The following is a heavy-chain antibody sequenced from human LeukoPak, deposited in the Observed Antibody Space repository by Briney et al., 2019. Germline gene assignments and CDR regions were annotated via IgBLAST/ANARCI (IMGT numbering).Heavy chain of an antibody. J-gene: IGHJ4*02. CDR3: VRDYENLTGSKTRFHY. V-gene: IGHV3-21*01. CDR1: GFTFSTYS. Sequence: GGSLRLSCAASGFTFSTYSINWVRQAPGKGLEWVSSISRNSRYIYYADSMRGRFTISRDNAKNSLYLQMNSLRAEDTAVYYCVRDYENLTGSKTRFHYWGQGTLVTVSS. D-gene: IGHD3-9*01. CDR2: ISRNSRYI.